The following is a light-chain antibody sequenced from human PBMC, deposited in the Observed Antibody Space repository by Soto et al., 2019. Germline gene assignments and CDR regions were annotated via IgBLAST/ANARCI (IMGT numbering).Light chain of an antibody. J-gene: IGKJ1*01. CDR2: DVS. CDR3: QQYDSSWT. Sequence: EIVLTQSPGTLSLSPGERATLYCRASQSVPSNFLAWYQQRPGQAPTLLIYDVSRRAAGIPDRFSGSGSGTDFTVTISRLEPEDFAVYYCQQYDSSWTFGQGTKVEIK. V-gene: IGKV3-20*01. CDR1: QSVPSNF.